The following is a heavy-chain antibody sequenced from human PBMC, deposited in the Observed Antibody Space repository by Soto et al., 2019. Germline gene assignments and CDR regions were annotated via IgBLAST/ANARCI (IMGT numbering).Heavy chain of an antibody. CDR2: FDPEDGET. Sequence: EASVKVSCKVSGYTLTELSMHWVRQAPGKGLEWMGGFDPEDGETIYAQKFQGRVTMTEDTSTDTAYMELSSLRSEDTAVYYCVTLTMIVVDQFSDDAFDIWGQGTMVTVSS. V-gene: IGHV1-24*01. D-gene: IGHD3-22*01. J-gene: IGHJ3*02. CDR3: VTLTMIVVDQFSDDAFDI. CDR1: GYTLTELS.